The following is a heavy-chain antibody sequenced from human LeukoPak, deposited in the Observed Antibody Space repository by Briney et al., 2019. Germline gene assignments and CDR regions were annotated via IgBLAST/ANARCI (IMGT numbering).Heavy chain of an antibody. CDR3: VNLGYSD. D-gene: IGHD5-12*01. CDR2: IKNDGSDK. J-gene: IGHJ4*02. CDR1: GFSFSAAW. Sequence: GGSLRLSCEASGFSFSAAWMTWVRQAPGRGLEWVATIKNDGSDKYYVDSVKGRFTLSRDNAKNSVYLQMNSLRVEDTAVYYCVNLGYSDGGQGTLVTVSS. V-gene: IGHV3-7*01.